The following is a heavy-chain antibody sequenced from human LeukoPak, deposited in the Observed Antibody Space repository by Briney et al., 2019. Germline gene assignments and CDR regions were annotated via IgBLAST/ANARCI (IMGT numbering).Heavy chain of an antibody. D-gene: IGHD3-10*01. Sequence: SETLSLTCAVYGGSFSGYYWSWLRQPPGMGLEWIGEINHDGSTNYNPSLKSRVTISVDTSKNQFSLKLSSVTAADTAVYYCARAGGYLSPFQHWGQGTLVTVSS. V-gene: IGHV4-34*01. CDR2: INHDGST. CDR1: GGSFSGYY. CDR3: ARAGGYLSPFQH. J-gene: IGHJ1*01.